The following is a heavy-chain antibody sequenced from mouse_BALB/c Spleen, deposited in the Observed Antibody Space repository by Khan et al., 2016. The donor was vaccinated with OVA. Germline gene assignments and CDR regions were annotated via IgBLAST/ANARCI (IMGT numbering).Heavy chain of an antibody. Sequence: VQLQQSGAELMKPGASVKISCKAPGYTFNSYWIEWVKQRPGHGLEWIGEILPGRDNSNYNEKFKGKATFTADTSSNIAYMQLNSLTSYDSAVYYCAGGAGTTYGMDYWGQGTSVTVSS. V-gene: IGHV1-9*01. CDR3: AGGAGTTYGMDY. D-gene: IGHD4-1*01. CDR1: GYTFNSYW. CDR2: ILPGRDNS. J-gene: IGHJ4*01.